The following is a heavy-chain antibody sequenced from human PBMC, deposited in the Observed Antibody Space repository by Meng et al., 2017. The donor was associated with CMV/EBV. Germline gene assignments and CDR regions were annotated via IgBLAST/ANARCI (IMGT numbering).Heavy chain of an antibody. CDR3: ARDSPRGSHNWFDP. D-gene: IGHD1-26*01. CDR1: AYTFTSYY. V-gene: IGHV1-46*01. CDR2: INPSGGST. Sequence: KASAYTFTSYYMHCVRQAPGQRLAWMGLINPSGGSTSYAQKFQGSVTMTRDTSTSTVYMELSSLRSEDTAVYYCARDSPRGSHNWFDPWGQGTLVTVSS. J-gene: IGHJ5*02.